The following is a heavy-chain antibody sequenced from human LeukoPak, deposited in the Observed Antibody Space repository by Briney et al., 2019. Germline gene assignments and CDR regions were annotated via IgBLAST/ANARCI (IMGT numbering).Heavy chain of an antibody. D-gene: IGHD4-17*01. CDR3: AKAVTIGRLDLDY. Sequence: SLRLFCAGSGFTLDDYAMQLVRQAPGKGLGGVSGISWNSGSIGYADSVKGRFTISRDNAKNSLYLQMNSLRAEDMALYYCAKAVTIGRLDLDYWGQGTLVTVSS. J-gene: IGHJ4*02. V-gene: IGHV3-9*03. CDR1: GFTLDDYA. CDR2: ISWNSGSI.